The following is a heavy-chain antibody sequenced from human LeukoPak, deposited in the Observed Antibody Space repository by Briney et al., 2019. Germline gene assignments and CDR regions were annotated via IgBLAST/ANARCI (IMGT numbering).Heavy chain of an antibody. CDR1: GGSISSSSYY. V-gene: IGHV4-39*07. D-gene: IGHD5-18*01. J-gene: IGHJ4*02. CDR2: IYYSGST. Sequence: SETLSLTCTVSGGSISSSSYYWGWIRQPPGKGLEWIGSIYYSGSTYYNPSLKSRVTISVDTSKNQFSLKLSSVTAADTAVYYCARDRQDTPDYWGQGTLVTVSS. CDR3: ARDRQDTPDY.